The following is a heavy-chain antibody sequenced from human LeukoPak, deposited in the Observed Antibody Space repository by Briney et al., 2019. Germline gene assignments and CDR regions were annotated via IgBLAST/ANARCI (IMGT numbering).Heavy chain of an antibody. Sequence: KTSETLSLTCTVSGGSISSYYWSWIRQPPGKGLEWIGYIYHSETTYYNPSLQSRVTISVNRSKNRFSLKLTSVTAADTAVYYCARSRTAYYRYFDSWGQGTLVTVSS. CDR1: GGSISSYY. D-gene: IGHD3-22*01. J-gene: IGHJ4*02. CDR3: ARSRTAYYRYFDS. V-gene: IGHV4-59*12. CDR2: IYHSETT.